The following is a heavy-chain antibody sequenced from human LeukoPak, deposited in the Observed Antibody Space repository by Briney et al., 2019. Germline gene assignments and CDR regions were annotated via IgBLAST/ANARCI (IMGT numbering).Heavy chain of an antibody. CDR1: GFTVSSNY. CDR2: IYSGGST. Sequence: PGGSLRLSCAASGFTVSSNYMSWVRQAPGKGLEWVSVIYSGGSTYYADSVKGRFTISRDNSKNTLYLQMNSLRAEDTAVYYCARDQRGSYSVTDYGMDVWGQGTTVTVSS. CDR3: ARDQRGSYSVTDYGMDV. J-gene: IGHJ6*02. V-gene: IGHV3-66*01. D-gene: IGHD1-26*01.